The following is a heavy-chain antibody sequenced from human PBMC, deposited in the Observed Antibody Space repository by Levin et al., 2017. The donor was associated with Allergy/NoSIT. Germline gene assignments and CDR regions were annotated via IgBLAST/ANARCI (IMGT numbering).Heavy chain of an antibody. CDR3: AKGGGYCSGGSCSIDY. Sequence: QTGGSLRLSCAASGFTFSSYGMHWVRQAPGKGLEWVAVISYDGSNKYYADSVKGRFTISRDNSKNTLYLQMNSLRAEDTAVYYCAKGGGYCSGGSCSIDYWGQGTLVTVSS. CDR1: GFTFSSYG. J-gene: IGHJ4*02. CDR2: ISYDGSNK. D-gene: IGHD2-15*01. V-gene: IGHV3-30*18.